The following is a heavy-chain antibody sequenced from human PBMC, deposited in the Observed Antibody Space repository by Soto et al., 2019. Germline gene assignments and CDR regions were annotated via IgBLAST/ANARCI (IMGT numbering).Heavy chain of an antibody. J-gene: IGHJ5*02. CDR1: GGSISSGDYY. CDR3: ARWWSGSRQGFDP. Sequence: QVQLQESGPGLVKPSQTLSLTCTVSGGSISSGDYYWSWIRQHPGKGLEWIGYSDYSGSTYYNPSLKSRVTLSADTSKNQFSLKLSSVTAADTAVYYCARWWSGSRQGFDPWGQGTLVTVSS. CDR2: SDYSGST. V-gene: IGHV4-31*03. D-gene: IGHD3-3*01.